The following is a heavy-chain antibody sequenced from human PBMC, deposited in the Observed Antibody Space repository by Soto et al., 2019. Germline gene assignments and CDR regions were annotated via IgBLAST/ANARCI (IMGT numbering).Heavy chain of an antibody. CDR3: ARAPYGSGSYLSDY. D-gene: IGHD3-10*01. J-gene: IGHJ4*02. CDR1: GFTFSSYG. CDR2: ISSSSSTI. Sequence: LSLTCAASGFTFSSYGMNWVRQAPGKGLEWVSYISSSSSTIYYADSVKGRFTISRDNAKNSLYLQMNSLRDEDTAVYYCARAPYGSGSYLSDYWGQGTLVTVSS. V-gene: IGHV3-48*02.